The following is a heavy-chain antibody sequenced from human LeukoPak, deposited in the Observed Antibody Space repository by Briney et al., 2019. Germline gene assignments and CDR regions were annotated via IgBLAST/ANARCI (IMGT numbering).Heavy chain of an antibody. Sequence: SVKVSCKASGGTFSSYAISWVRQAPGQGLEWMGGIIPIFGTANYAQKFQGRVTITTDESTSTAYMELSSLRSEDTAVYYCARELAVAAGDRGSAFDIWGQGTMVTVSS. CDR2: IIPIFGTA. V-gene: IGHV1-69*05. CDR3: ARELAVAAGDRGSAFDI. J-gene: IGHJ3*02. D-gene: IGHD7-27*01. CDR1: GGTFSSYA.